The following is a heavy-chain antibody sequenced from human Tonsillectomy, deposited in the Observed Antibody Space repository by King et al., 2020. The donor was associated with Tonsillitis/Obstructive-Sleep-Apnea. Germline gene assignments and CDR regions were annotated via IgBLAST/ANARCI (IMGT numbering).Heavy chain of an antibody. V-gene: IGHV3-30*18. CDR2: ISYDGSNK. Sequence: QLVQSGGGVVQPGRSLRLSCAASGFTFSSYGMHWVRQAPGKGLEWVAVISYDGSNKYYADSVKGRFTISRDNSKNTLYLQMNSLRAEDTAVYYCAKQWDYYASSAPGAFDIWGQGTMVTVSS. CDR3: AKQWDYYASSAPGAFDI. J-gene: IGHJ3*02. D-gene: IGHD3-22*01. CDR1: GFTFSSYG.